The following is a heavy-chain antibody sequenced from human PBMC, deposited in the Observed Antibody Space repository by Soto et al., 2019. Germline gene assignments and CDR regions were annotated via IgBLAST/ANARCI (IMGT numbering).Heavy chain of an antibody. V-gene: IGHV3-30-3*01. CDR1: GFTFSSYA. CDR2: ISYDGSNK. Sequence: QVQLVESGGGVVQPGRSLRLSCAASGFTFSSYAMHWVRQAPGKGLEWVAVISYDGSNKYYADSVKGRFTISRDNSKNTLYLQMNSLRAEDTAVFDCARDRLDVVVPAAILAYWGQGTLVTVSS. D-gene: IGHD2-2*02. CDR3: ARDRLDVVVPAAILAY. J-gene: IGHJ4*02.